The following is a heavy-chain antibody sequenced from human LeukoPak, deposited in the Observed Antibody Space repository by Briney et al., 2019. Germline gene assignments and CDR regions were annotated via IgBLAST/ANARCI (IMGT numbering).Heavy chain of an antibody. V-gene: IGHV4-39*07. CDR1: GGSISSSSYY. CDR2: IYYSGST. Sequence: SETLSLTCTVSGGSISSSSYYWGWIRQPPGKGLEWIGSIYYSGSTYYNPSLKSRVTISVDTSKNQFSLKLSSVTAADTAVYYCARSFTVTTWGFDPWGQGTLVTVSS. J-gene: IGHJ5*02. D-gene: IGHD4-17*01. CDR3: ARSFTVTTWGFDP.